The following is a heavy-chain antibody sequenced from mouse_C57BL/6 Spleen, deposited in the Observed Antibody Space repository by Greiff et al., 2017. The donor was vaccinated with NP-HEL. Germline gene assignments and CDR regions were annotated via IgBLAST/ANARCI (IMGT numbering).Heavy chain of an antibody. J-gene: IGHJ2*01. CDR3: ASASWSYFDY. CDR1: GFTFTDYY. D-gene: IGHD6-1*01. Sequence: DVMLVESGGGLVQPGGSLSLSCAASGFTFTDYYMSWVRQPPGKALEWLGFIRNKANGYTTEYSASVKGRFTISRDNSQSILYLQMNALRAEDSATYDCASASWSYFDYWGKGTTLTVSS. CDR2: IRNKANGYTT. V-gene: IGHV7-3*01.